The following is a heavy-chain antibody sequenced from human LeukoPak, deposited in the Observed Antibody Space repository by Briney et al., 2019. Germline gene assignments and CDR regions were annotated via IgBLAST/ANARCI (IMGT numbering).Heavy chain of an antibody. CDR3: ARYGFSAVWQGGWHAFDI. D-gene: IGHD2-15*01. J-gene: IGHJ3*02. CDR1: GYIFTSYY. V-gene: IGHV1-46*01. CDR2: INATTGDT. Sequence: ASVKVSCKASGYIFTSYYMHWVREAPGQGLEWMGIINATTGDTTYAQKFQGRLTMTRDMSTSTVYMELSSLTSEDTAVFYCARYGFSAVWQGGWHAFDIWGQGTVVTVSS.